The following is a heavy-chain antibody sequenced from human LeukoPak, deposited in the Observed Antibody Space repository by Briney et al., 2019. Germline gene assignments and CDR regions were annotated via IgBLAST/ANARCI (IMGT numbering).Heavy chain of an antibody. CDR1: AGSISSYY. J-gene: IGHJ3*02. CDR2: IYYSGST. Sequence: PSETLSLTCTVSAGSISSYYWSWIRQPPGKGLEWIGYIYYSGSTNYNPSLKSRVTISVDTSKNQFSLKLSSVTAADTAVYYCARSPPKVWGSYADAFDIWGQGTMVTVSS. D-gene: IGHD3-16*01. V-gene: IGHV4-59*01. CDR3: ARSPPKVWGSYADAFDI.